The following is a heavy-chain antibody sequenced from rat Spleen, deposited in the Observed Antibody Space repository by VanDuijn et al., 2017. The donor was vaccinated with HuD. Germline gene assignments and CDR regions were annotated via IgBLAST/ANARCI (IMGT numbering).Heavy chain of an antibody. V-gene: IGHV5-29*01. J-gene: IGHJ3*01. Sequence: EVQLVESGGGQVQPGRSLKLSCVASRFTFSNYGMAWVRQAPAKGLEWVATISSDGTSTYYRDSVKGRFTISRDNAKSTLYLQMDSLRSEDTATYFCARDIYGGYSELGYFAYWGQGTLVTVSS. D-gene: IGHD1-11*01. CDR3: ARDIYGGYSELGYFAY. CDR2: ISSDGTST. CDR1: RFTFSNYG.